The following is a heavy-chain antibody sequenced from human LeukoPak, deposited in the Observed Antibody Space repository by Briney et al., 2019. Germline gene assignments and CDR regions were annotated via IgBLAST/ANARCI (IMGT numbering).Heavy chain of an antibody. CDR3: AREEGTNVDTAMVSFDP. D-gene: IGHD5-18*01. Sequence: PKASVKVSCKASGYTFTSYAMNWVRQAPGQGLEWMGWINTNTGNPTYAQAFTGRFVFSLDTSVSTAYLQISSLKAEDTAVYYCAREEGTNVDTAMVSFDPWGQGTLVTVSS. J-gene: IGHJ5*02. CDR1: GYTFTSYA. V-gene: IGHV7-4-1*02. CDR2: INTNTGNP.